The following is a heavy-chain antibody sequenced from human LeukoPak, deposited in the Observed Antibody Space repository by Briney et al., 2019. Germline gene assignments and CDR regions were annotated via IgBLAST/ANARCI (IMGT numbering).Heavy chain of an antibody. Sequence: GASVTVSCKASGYTFTSYGISWVRQAPGQGLEWMGWISAYNGNTNYAQKLQGRVTMTTDTSTSTAYMELRSLRSDDTAVYYCARDGVTVVTGDAFDIWGQGTMVTVSS. CDR1: GYTFTSYG. V-gene: IGHV1-18*01. D-gene: IGHD4-23*01. CDR2: ISAYNGNT. CDR3: ARDGVTVVTGDAFDI. J-gene: IGHJ3*02.